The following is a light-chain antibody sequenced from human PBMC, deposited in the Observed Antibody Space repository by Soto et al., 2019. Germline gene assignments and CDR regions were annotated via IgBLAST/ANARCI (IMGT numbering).Light chain of an antibody. CDR2: GAF. CDR3: QQYNNWPGWT. Sequence: EIVMTQSPATLSVSPGERATLSCRASQSVSSNLAWYQQKPGQAPRLLIYGAFTRATGIPARFSGSGYGTEFTLTISSLQSEDFAIYYCQQYNNWPGWTFGQGTKVEIK. J-gene: IGKJ1*01. CDR1: QSVSSN. V-gene: IGKV3-15*01.